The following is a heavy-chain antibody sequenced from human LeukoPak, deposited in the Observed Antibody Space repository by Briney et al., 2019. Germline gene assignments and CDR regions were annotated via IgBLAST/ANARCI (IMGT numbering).Heavy chain of an antibody. J-gene: IGHJ3*02. D-gene: IGHD1-14*01. CDR2: IKGDGSDT. CDR1: GFTFSNYW. Sequence: GGSLRLSCAASGFTFSNYWMHWVRQAPGKGLVWVSRIKGDGSDTTYADSVKGRFTISRDNAKNTMFLQMNSLRDEDTAVYYCVRDNHGYAFDIWGQGTLVAVSS. V-gene: IGHV3-74*01. CDR3: VRDNHGYAFDI.